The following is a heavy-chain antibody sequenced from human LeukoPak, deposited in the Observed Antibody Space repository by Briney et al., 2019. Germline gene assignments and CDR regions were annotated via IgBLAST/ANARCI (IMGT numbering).Heavy chain of an antibody. J-gene: IGHJ4*02. D-gene: IGHD3-3*01. CDR2: IYSGGST. V-gene: IGHV3-66*02. CDR3: ARDSSLEWLPGSFDY. CDR1: GFTVSSNY. Sequence: PGGSLRLSCAASGFTVSSNYMSWDRQAPGKGLEWVSVIYSGGSTYYADSVKGRFTISRDNSKNTLYLQMNSLRAEDTAVYYCARDSSLEWLPGSFDYWGQGTLVTVSS.